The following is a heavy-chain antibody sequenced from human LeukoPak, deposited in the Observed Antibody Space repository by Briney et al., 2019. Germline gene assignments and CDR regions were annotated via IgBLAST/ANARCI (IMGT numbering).Heavy chain of an antibody. CDR3: GRLGDGPHDDL. D-gene: IGHD1-14*01. CDR2: IYSGGST. CDR1: GGSLSVLY. J-gene: IGHJ4*02. Sequence: SETLSLTCSVSGGSLSVLYWSWVRRPPGKGLEWIGYIYSGGSTNYNPSLNSRVTISVDTSKNQFSLKVRSVTDADTAVYYCGRLGDGPHDDLWGQGPLVTVSS. V-gene: IGHV4-59*08.